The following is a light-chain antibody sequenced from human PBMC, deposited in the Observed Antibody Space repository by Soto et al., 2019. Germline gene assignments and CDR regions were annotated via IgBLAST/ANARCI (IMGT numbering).Light chain of an antibody. CDR1: SSDVGSYNL. J-gene: IGLJ3*02. CDR3: CSYAGSSTWV. CDR2: EVS. Sequence: ALTQPASVSGSPGQSITISCTGTSSDVGSYNLVSWYQQHPGKAPKLMIYEVSKRPSGVSNRFSGSKSGNTASLTISGLQAEDEADYYCCSYAGSSTWVFGGGTKLTVL. V-gene: IGLV2-23*02.